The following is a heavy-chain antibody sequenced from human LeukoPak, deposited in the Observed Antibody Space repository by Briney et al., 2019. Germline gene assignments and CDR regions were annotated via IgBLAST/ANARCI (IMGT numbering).Heavy chain of an antibody. CDR1: GFTFSSYT. D-gene: IGHD3-9*01. CDR2: ISSSSSYI. CDR3: ARDTYDILTGYYKWAFDI. V-gene: IGHV3-21*06. Sequence: PRGSLCLSCAASGFTFSSYTMNWVRQAPGQGLEWVSSISSSSSYIYYADSVEGRFTISRDNAKNSLYLQMNSMRAEDTAVYYCARDTYDILTGYYKWAFDISGAGKKGTVSS. J-gene: IGHJ3*02.